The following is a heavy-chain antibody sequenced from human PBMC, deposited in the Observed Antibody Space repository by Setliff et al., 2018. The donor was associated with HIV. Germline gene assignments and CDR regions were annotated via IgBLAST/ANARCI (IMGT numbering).Heavy chain of an antibody. Sequence: SETLSLTCAVSGASISSGNYWSWGRQPPGKGLEWIGEIYHSGSINHNPSLRSRVSMSVDKSKNQFSLRLTSVTAADTAVYYCARGDTTWPTQLLDVWGKGTTVTVSS. J-gene: IGHJ6*04. D-gene: IGHD2-2*01. CDR1: GASISSGNY. CDR2: IYHSGSI. CDR3: ARGDTTWPTQLLDV. V-gene: IGHV4-4*02.